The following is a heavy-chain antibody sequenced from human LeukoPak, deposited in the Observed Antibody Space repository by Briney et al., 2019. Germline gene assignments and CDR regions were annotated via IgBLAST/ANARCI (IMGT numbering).Heavy chain of an antibody. Sequence: GRSLRLSCAASGFTFSSYAMSWVRQAPGKGLEWVSAISGSGGSTYYADSVKGRFTISRDNSKNTLYLQMNSLRAEDTAVYYCANSGNSMLRGHLFDPWGQGTLVTVSS. V-gene: IGHV3-23*01. J-gene: IGHJ5*02. D-gene: IGHD2/OR15-2a*01. CDR1: GFTFSSYA. CDR2: ISGSGGST. CDR3: ANSGNSMLRGHLFDP.